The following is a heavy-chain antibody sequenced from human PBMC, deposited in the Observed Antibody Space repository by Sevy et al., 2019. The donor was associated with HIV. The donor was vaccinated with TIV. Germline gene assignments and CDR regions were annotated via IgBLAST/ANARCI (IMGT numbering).Heavy chain of an antibody. J-gene: IGHJ3*02. CDR2: IIPIFGTA. V-gene: IGHV1-69*06. CDR1: GGTFSSYA. CDR3: ERDVHGWRATNLGAFDI. Sequence: ASVKVSCKASGGTFSSYAISWVRQAPGQGLEWMGGIIPIFGTANYEQKFKGRVTITADKSTSTAYMELSSLRSEDTAVYYCERDVHGWRATNLGAFDIWGQGTMVTVSS. D-gene: IGHD1-26*01.